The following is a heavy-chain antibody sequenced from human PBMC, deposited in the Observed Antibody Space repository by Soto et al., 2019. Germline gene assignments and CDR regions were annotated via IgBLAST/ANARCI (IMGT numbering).Heavy chain of an antibody. Sequence: QVQLVESGGGVVQPGRSLRLSCAASGFTFSSYAMHWVRQAPGKGLEWVAVISYDGSNKYYADSVKGRFTISRDNSKTPMYLQMTRLRAEETAVYYCARDPLWGTAMVLWYFDLWGRGTLVTVSS. CDR1: GFTFSSYA. CDR3: ARDPLWGTAMVLWYFDL. D-gene: IGHD5-18*01. V-gene: IGHV3-30-3*01. J-gene: IGHJ2*01. CDR2: ISYDGSNK.